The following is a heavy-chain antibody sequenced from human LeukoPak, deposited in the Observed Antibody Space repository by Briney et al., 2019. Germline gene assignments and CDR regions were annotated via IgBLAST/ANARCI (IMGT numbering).Heavy chain of an antibody. Sequence: GASVKVSCKASGYTFTSYDFNWVRQATGQRPEWMGWMSPNSGDTGYAQKFQDRVTMTRNTSISTAYMELSSLRCDDTAVYYCARGPPNWGYDYWGQGTLVTVSS. V-gene: IGHV1-8*01. D-gene: IGHD7-27*01. CDR3: ARGPPNWGYDY. CDR1: GYTFTSYD. CDR2: MSPNSGDT. J-gene: IGHJ4*02.